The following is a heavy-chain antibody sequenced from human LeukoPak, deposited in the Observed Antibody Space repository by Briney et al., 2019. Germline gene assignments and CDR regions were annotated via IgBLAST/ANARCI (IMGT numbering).Heavy chain of an antibody. CDR2: ISSSSSYI. CDR1: GFTFSTKS. CDR3: ARGPSRTDCSSGSP. Sequence: GGSLRLSCAVSGFTFSTKSMNWVRQAPGKGLEWVSSISSSSSYIYYADSVKGRFTISRDNAKNSLYLQMNSLRAEDTAVYYCARGPSRTDCSSGSPWGQGTLVTVSS. D-gene: IGHD6-19*01. J-gene: IGHJ5*02. V-gene: IGHV3-21*01.